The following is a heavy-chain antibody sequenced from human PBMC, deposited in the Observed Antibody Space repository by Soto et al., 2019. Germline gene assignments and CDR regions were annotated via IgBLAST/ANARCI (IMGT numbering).Heavy chain of an antibody. CDR2: ISSNGGTT. CDR3: VRRVSGNYDY. Sequence: EVQLAESGGGMVQPGGSLRLSCVASGFTFRSYDMHWVRQAPGKGLEYVSSISSNGGTTYYGNSVKGRFTISRDNSKNTLYLQTGSLRAEDMAVYYCVRRVSGNYDYWGQGILVTVSS. J-gene: IGHJ4*02. V-gene: IGHV3-64*01. D-gene: IGHD1-7*01. CDR1: GFTFRSYD.